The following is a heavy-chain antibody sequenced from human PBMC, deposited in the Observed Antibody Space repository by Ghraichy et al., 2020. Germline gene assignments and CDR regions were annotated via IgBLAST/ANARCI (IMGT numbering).Heavy chain of an antibody. CDR2: ISGTGIDT. J-gene: IGHJ4*02. CDR1: GFTFSSYA. Sequence: GESLNISCAASGFTFSSYAMSWVRQAPGKGLEWVSSISGTGIDTYYADSVKGRFTISRDNFKNTLYFQMNSLRAEDTALYYCAKETKPAVFGVIDYFGQGTLVTVSS. V-gene: IGHV3-23*01. D-gene: IGHD3-3*01. CDR3: AKETKPAVFGVIDY.